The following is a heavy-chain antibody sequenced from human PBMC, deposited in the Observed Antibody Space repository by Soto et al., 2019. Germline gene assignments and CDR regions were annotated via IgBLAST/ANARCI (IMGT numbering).Heavy chain of an antibody. J-gene: IGHJ6*02. Sequence: GGSLRLSCAASGFTFNSYTMNWVRQSPGKGLEWVSSISGSSSYIYYSDSLKGRFTISRDNAKNPLYLQMNSLRAEDTAVYYCAREAVAVAAHGDYGMDVWGQGTTVTVSS. V-gene: IGHV3-21*01. D-gene: IGHD6-19*01. CDR3: AREAVAVAAHGDYGMDV. CDR1: GFTFNSYT. CDR2: ISGSSSYI.